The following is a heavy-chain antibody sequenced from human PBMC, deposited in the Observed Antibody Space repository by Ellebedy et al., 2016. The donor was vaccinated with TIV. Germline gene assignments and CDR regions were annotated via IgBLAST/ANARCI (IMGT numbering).Heavy chain of an antibody. CDR2: IYHSGSA. D-gene: IGHD6-13*01. V-gene: IGHV4-4*02. CDR3: ARETGAGTFRGFDY. J-gene: IGHJ4*02. Sequence: MPSETLSLTCAVSGGSISSHNWWIWVRQPPGKGLEWIGEIYHSGSANYNPSLKSRVTMSVDRSNNQFSLKLTSLTAADTAVYYCARETGAGTFRGFDYWGQGTLVTVSS. CDR1: GGSISSHNW.